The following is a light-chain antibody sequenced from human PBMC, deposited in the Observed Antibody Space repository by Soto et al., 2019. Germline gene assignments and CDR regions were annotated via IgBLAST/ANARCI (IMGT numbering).Light chain of an antibody. J-gene: IGLJ2*01. CDR3: AAWDDRSVV. CDR2: SNN. CDR1: SSNIGSNT. V-gene: IGLV1-44*01. Sequence: QSVLTQPPSASGTPGQRVTISCSGSSSNIGSNTVNWYQQLPGTAPKLLIYSNNQLPSGVPDRFSGSKSGTSASLAISVLQSEDEADYYCAAWDDRSVVFGGGTKLTVL.